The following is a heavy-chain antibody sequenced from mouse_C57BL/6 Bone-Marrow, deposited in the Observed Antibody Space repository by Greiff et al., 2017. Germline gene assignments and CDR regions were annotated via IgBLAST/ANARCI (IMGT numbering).Heavy chain of an antibody. CDR1: GYTFTSSW. CDR3: ARPYYSNYWYFDV. J-gene: IGHJ1*03. V-gene: IGHV1-55*01. CDR2: IYPGSGST. Sequence: VQLQQPGAELVKPGASVKMSCKASGYTFTSSWITWVKQRPGQGLAWIGDIYPGSGSTTYNEKFKSKATLTVDTSSTTAYMQLRSLPSEDSAVYYCARPYYSNYWYFDVWGKGTTVTVSS. D-gene: IGHD2-5*01.